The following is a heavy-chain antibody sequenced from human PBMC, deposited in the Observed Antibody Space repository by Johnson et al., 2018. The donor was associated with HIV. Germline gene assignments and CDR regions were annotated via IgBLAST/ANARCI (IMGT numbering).Heavy chain of an antibody. J-gene: IGHJ3*02. CDR1: GFTFDDYG. CDR3: ARVGGINDYGDPGDAFDI. CDR2: INWNGGST. V-gene: IGHV3-20*04. D-gene: IGHD4-17*01. Sequence: MLLVESGGGLVQSGGSLRLSCAASGFTFDDYGMSWVRQAPGQGMEWVSGINWNGGSTGYADSVKGRFTISRDNAKNSLYLQMNSLRAEDTALYYCARVGGINDYGDPGDAFDIWGQGTMVTVSS.